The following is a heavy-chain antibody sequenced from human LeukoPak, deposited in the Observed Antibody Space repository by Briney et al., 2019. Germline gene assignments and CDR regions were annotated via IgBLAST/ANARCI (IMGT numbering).Heavy chain of an antibody. J-gene: IGHJ3*02. V-gene: IGHV4-59*01. CDR3: ARGATSDAFDI. Sequence: SETLSLTCTVSGGSISSYYWSWIRQPPGKGLEWIGYIYYSGSTNYNPSLKSRVTISVDTSKNQFSLKLSSVTAADTAVYYCARGATSDAFDIWGQGIMVTVSS. D-gene: IGHD1-26*01. CDR2: IYYSGST. CDR1: GGSISSYY.